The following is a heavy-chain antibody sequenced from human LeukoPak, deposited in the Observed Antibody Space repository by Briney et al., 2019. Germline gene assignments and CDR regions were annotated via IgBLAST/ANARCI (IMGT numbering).Heavy chain of an antibody. D-gene: IGHD2-2*01. J-gene: IGHJ1*01. CDR2: INPHSGGT. CDR1: GYTFTGFY. Sequence: ASVKVSCKASGYTFTGFYMHWVRQAPGQGLEWVGWINPHSGGTNYPQKFQARVTMTRDTSISTAYMELSGLRSDDTAVYYCANELYWSSTSCFRAEYFHHWGQGTLVTVSS. CDR3: ANELYWSSTSCFRAEYFHH. V-gene: IGHV1-2*02.